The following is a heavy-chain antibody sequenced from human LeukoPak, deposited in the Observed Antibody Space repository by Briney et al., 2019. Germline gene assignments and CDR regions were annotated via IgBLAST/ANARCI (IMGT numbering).Heavy chain of an antibody. D-gene: IGHD1-26*01. CDR3: ARIGVVGASNFDY. Sequence: SETLSLTCTVSGGSISSGGYYWSWIRQHPGKGLEWIGYIYYSGSTYYNPSLKSRVTISVDTSKNQFYLKLSSVTAADTAVYYCARIGVVGASNFDYWGQGTLVTVSS. V-gene: IGHV4-31*03. CDR1: GGSISSGGYY. CDR2: IYYSGST. J-gene: IGHJ4*02.